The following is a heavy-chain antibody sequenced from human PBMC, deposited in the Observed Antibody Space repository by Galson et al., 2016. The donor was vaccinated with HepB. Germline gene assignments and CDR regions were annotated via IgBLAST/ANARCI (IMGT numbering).Heavy chain of an antibody. Sequence: SLRLSCAASGFASSDAWMSWIRQTPGRGLEWVSTLDAGNYATHYADSVKGRFTISRDNSKSTLYLQLNSLRAEDTAVYFCAILKGQVTILDLWGQGTLVTVSS. CDR3: AILKGQVTILDL. CDR1: GFASSDAW. J-gene: IGHJ5*02. D-gene: IGHD4-17*01. CDR2: LDAGNYAT. V-gene: IGHV3-11*03.